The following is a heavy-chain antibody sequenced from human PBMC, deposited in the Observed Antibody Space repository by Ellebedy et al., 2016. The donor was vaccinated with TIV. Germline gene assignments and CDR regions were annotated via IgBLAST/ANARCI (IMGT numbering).Heavy chain of an antibody. Sequence: PSVKVSCKASGYTFTGYSINWVRQAPGQGLECMGWINTNTGNPTYAQGFTGRFVFSLDTSVNTAYLQISSLKAEDTAVYYCARVVTTVTDYWGQGTLVTVPS. CDR2: INTNTGNP. CDR3: ARVVTTVTDY. D-gene: IGHD4-17*01. CDR1: GYTFTGYS. V-gene: IGHV7-4-1*02. J-gene: IGHJ4*02.